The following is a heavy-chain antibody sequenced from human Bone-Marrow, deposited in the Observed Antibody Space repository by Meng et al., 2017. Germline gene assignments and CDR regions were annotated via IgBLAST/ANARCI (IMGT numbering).Heavy chain of an antibody. D-gene: IGHD4-17*01. V-gene: IGHV4-31*03. J-gene: IGHJ2*01. CDR2: IYYSGST. CDR3: ASLYGDSSVWYLDL. CDR1: GGSISSGNHY. Sequence: QGPLQEPGPGPVKPSQTLSLPCTVSGGSISSGNHYWSWIRQHPGKGLEYIGYIYYSGSTYYNPSLKSRVIISVDTSKNQFSLRLNSVAAADTAVYYCASLYGDSSVWYLDLWGRGTLVTVSS.